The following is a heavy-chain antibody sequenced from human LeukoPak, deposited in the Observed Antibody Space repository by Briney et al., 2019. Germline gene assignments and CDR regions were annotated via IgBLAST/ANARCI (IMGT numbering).Heavy chain of an antibody. CDR3: ARTRAPKTEMASHFDY. V-gene: IGHV4-31*03. CDR1: GGSISSGGYY. D-gene: IGHD5-24*01. Sequence: NPSETLSLTCTVSGGSISSGGYYWSWIRQHLGKGLEWIGYIYYSGSTYYNPSLKSRVTISVDTSKNQFSLKLSSVTAADTAVYYCARTRAPKTEMASHFDYWGQGTLVTVSS. J-gene: IGHJ4*02. CDR2: IYYSGST.